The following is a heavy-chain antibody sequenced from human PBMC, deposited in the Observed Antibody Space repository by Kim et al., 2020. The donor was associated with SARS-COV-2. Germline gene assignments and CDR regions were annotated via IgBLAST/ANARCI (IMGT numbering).Heavy chain of an antibody. Sequence: GGSLGLSCAASGFTFGIYAMSWARQAPGKGLEWVSTISDSGRNTHYADSVKGRFTISRDNSMNTLYLQMNSLRAEDTAVYYCDASDYWGQGTLVTVSS. CDR3: DASDY. V-gene: IGHV3-23*01. J-gene: IGHJ4*02. CDR1: GFTFGIYA. CDR2: ISDSGRNT.